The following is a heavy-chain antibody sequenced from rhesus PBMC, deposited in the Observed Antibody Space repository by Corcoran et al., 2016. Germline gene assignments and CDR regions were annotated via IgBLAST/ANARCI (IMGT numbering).Heavy chain of an antibody. CDR1: GGSISSSY. V-gene: IGHV4-169*01. CDR3: AGVGTETPDY. CDR2: SYGSVSST. D-gene: IGHD5-24*01. Sequence: QLQLQESGPGLVKPSETLSVTCAVSGGSISSSYWSWIRQAPGKGLEWVGYSYGSVSSTNYNPSRKSQDTLAVDTSRNQLSLKLSSVTTADTAVYYCAGVGTETPDYWGQGVLVTVSS. J-gene: IGHJ4*01.